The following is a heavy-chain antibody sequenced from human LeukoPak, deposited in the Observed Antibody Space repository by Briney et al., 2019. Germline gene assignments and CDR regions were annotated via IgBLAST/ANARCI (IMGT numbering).Heavy chain of an antibody. CDR2: ISPDNGDT. Sequence: GASVKVSCKASGYTFTSYGISWVRQAPGQGLEWMGWISPDNGDTNYAQKLQDRVTMTTDTSTSTAYMELSRLRSDDTAVYYCARVRYRLAETYIDYWGQGTLVTVSS. D-gene: IGHD3-16*01. CDR3: ARVRYRLAETYIDY. CDR1: GYTFTSYG. V-gene: IGHV1-18*01. J-gene: IGHJ4*02.